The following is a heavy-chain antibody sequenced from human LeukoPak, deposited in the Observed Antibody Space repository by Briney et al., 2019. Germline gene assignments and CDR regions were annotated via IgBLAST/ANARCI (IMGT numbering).Heavy chain of an antibody. CDR1: GYTFTGYY. CDR3: AREGDGYKILPFDY. V-gene: IGHV1-2*06. Sequence: AASVKVSCKASGYTFTGYYMRWVRQAPGQGLEWMGRINPNSGGTNYAQKFQGRVTMTRDTSISTAYMELSRLRSDDTAVYYCAREGDGYKILPFDYWGQGTLVTVSS. D-gene: IGHD5-24*01. J-gene: IGHJ4*02. CDR2: INPNSGGT.